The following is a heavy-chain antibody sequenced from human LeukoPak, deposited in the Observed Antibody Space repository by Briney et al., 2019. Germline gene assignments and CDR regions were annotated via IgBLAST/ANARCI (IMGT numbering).Heavy chain of an antibody. D-gene: IGHD4/OR15-4a*01. CDR2: ISVSDNT. V-gene: IGHV3-23*01. CDR3: AKSRSGTNYDGGSK. CDR1: GFSFSTYA. Sequence: GGSLRLSCAASGFSFSTYAMNWVRQAPGKGLEWVSGISVSDNTYYANSVKGRFTISSDNFKNTLYLQMNSLRADDTAVYYCAKSRSGTNYDGGSKWGQGTLVTVSS. J-gene: IGHJ4*02.